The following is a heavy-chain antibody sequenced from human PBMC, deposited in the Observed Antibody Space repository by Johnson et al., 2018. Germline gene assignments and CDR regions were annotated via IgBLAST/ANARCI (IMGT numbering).Heavy chain of an antibody. V-gene: IGHV3-9*01. CDR2: ISGNSGSI. D-gene: IGHD3-10*01. CDR3: AKDNGRGWLSFQH. Sequence: VQLGQSGGGVVQPGRSLRLSCATSGFTFVNDAMHWVRQAPGKGLEWVSGISGNSGSIGYADSVKGRFTISRDNAKNSLYLQMNSLRAEDTALYYCAKDNGRGWLSFQHWGQGTLVTVSS. CDR1: GFTFVNDA. J-gene: IGHJ1*01.